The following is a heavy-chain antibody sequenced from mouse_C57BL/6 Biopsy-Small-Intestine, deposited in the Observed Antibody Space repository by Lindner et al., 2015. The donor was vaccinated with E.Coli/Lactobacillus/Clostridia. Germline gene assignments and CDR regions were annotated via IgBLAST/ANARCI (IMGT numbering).Heavy chain of an antibody. CDR3: ARGPGGGSPDY. CDR2: INPNGGLT. V-gene: IGHV1-19*01. J-gene: IGHJ4*01. Sequence: SVKVSCKASGYTFSYYYIHWVRQAPGQGLQWVALINPNGGLTSYAPALQGRATMSRDESRGTVLLEIFGLRSDDTAVYYCARGPGGGSPDYWGQGTLVSVSS. CDR1: GYTFSYYY. D-gene: IGHD1-1*02.